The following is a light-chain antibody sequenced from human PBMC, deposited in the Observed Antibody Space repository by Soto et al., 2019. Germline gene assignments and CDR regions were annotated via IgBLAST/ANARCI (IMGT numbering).Light chain of an antibody. J-gene: IGLJ3*02. CDR1: SSDVGSYNL. CDR2: EGS. Sequence: QSALTQPASVSGSPGQSITISCTGTSSDVGSYNLVSWYQQHPGKAPKLMIYEGSKRPSGVSNRFSGSKSGNTASLTISGLQAEDEADYYCTSYTSSNTLNVLFGGGTKLTVL. CDR3: TSYTSSNTLNVL. V-gene: IGLV2-14*02.